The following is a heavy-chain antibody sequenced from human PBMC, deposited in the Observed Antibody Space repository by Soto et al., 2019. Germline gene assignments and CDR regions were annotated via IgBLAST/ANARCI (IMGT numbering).Heavy chain of an antibody. CDR3: ARMGLHLGELSRNWFDP. D-gene: IGHD3-16*02. V-gene: IGHV4-31*03. J-gene: IGHJ5*02. CDR2: IYSSGPT. Sequence: QVQLQESGPGLVKPSQTLSLTCTISGGSITSGDYYWTSIRPFPGKGLEWIAYIYSSGPTHYTPSLKSRATISLHTSSNQSSLEVQSAPPPDTAVYYCARMGLHLGELSRNWFDPWGQGSLVTVSS. CDR1: GGSITSGDYY.